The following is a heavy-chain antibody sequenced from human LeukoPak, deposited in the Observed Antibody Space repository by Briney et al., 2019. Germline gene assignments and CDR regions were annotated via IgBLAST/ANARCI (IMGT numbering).Heavy chain of an antibody. J-gene: IGHJ5*02. D-gene: IGHD3-10*01. Sequence: ASVKVSCKASGYTFTTYGITWVRQAPGQGLEWMGWISTYNGNTNYAQKLQGRVTMTTDTSTSTAYMELRSLRSDDTAVYYCAGSPMVRGIATNWFDPWGQGTLVTVSS. CDR3: AGSPMVRGIATNWFDP. V-gene: IGHV1-18*01. CDR2: ISTYNGNT. CDR1: GYTFTTYG.